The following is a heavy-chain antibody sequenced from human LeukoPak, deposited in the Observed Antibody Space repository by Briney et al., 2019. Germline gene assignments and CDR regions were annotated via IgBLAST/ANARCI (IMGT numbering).Heavy chain of an antibody. CDR3: ARGWGSDWERHFDY. J-gene: IGHJ4*02. Sequence: PGGSLRLSCAASGFTFSNYDMYWVRQSTGEGLEWVSAIGTAGDTYYPGSVKGRFTISRENAKNSLYLQMNSLRAGDTAVYYCARGWGSDWERHFDYWGQGTLVTVSS. V-gene: IGHV3-13*01. CDR2: IGTAGDT. CDR1: GFTFSNYD. D-gene: IGHD6-19*01.